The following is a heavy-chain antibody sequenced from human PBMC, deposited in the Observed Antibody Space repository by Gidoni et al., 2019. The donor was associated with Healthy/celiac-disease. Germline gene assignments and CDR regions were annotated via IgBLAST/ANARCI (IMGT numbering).Heavy chain of an antibody. D-gene: IGHD6-13*01. Sequence: EVQLVESGGGLVQPGGSLRLSCADSGFTFRSYAMSWVRQAPGKGLEWVSAISGRGGSTYYADAVKGRFTISRDNSKNTLYLQMNSLRAEDTAVYYCAKTLQGYSSSPPGYWGQGTLVTVSS. CDR1: GFTFRSYA. J-gene: IGHJ4*02. CDR2: ISGRGGST. CDR3: AKTLQGYSSSPPGY. V-gene: IGHV3-23*04.